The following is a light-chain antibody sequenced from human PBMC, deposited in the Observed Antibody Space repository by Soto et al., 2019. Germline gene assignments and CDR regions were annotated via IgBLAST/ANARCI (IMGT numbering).Light chain of an antibody. J-gene: IGKJ4*01. CDR1: QRVGSS. CDR2: GAS. V-gene: IGKV3-15*01. CDR3: QQYRNWPSSVT. Sequence: EIVMTQSPATLSVSPGERATLSCRASQRVGSSLAWYHQKPGQAPRLLVYGASARATGIPTRFSGSGSGTEFTLTSSSLKSEDFAVYYCQQYRNWPSSVTFGGGTKVAIK.